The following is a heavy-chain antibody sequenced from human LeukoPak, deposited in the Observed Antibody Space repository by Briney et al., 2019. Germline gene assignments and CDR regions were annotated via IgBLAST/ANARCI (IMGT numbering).Heavy chain of an antibody. CDR3: ARTQSQSGSYRYYFAY. Sequence: SETLSLTCTVSGGSVGSGGYYWSWIRQPPGGGLEWIGDIYYIRNTNYNPSLKSRVTMSLDPSKNQFSLKLNSVTAADTALYYCARTQSQSGSYRYYFAYWGQGTPVTVSS. D-gene: IGHD1-26*01. J-gene: IGHJ4*02. CDR2: IYYIRNT. V-gene: IGHV4-61*08. CDR1: GGSVGSGGYY.